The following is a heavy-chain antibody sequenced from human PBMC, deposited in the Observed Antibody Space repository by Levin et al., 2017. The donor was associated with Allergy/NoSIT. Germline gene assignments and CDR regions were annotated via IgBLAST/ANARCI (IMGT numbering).Heavy chain of an antibody. CDR3: ARDNSGYGLFDY. CDR1: GGSISTGDHY. D-gene: IGHD5-12*01. V-gene: IGHV4-30-4*01. Sequence: SESLSLTCTVSGGSISTGDHYWSWIRQPPGKGLEWIGYIYYSGSTYYNPSLKSRITISLDTSKNHFSLRLSSVTAADTAVYYCARDNSGYGLFDYWGQGTLVAVSS. J-gene: IGHJ4*02. CDR2: IYYSGST.